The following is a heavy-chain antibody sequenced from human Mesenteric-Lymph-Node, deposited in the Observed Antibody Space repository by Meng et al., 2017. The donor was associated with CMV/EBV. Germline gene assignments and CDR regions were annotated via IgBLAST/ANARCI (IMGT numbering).Heavy chain of an antibody. CDR1: GYTFTNYY. CDR3: ARRTGSWSPDWFDP. V-gene: IGHV1-2*02. J-gene: IGHJ5*02. CDR2: INPTSGGI. D-gene: IGHD6-13*01. Sequence: ASVKVSCKASGYTFTNYYMHWVRQAPGQGLEWMGWINPTSGGIKYVEKFEGRVTMTGDTSSNTAYMELANLTSDDTAVYYCARRTGSWSPDWFDPWGQGTPVTVSS.